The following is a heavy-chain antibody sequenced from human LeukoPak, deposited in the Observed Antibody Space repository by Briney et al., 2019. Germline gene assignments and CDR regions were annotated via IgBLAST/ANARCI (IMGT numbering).Heavy chain of an antibody. CDR1: GYTFTGYH. Sequence: ASVKVSCKASGYTFTGYHMHWVRQAPGQGLEWKAWINPNSGATDYAQKFQGRVTMTRDTSTSTAYMELSRLGSDDTAVYYCARLNGTHFDYWGQGTLVTVSS. D-gene: IGHD1-1*01. J-gene: IGHJ4*02. CDR3: ARLNGTHFDY. CDR2: INPNSGAT. V-gene: IGHV1-2*02.